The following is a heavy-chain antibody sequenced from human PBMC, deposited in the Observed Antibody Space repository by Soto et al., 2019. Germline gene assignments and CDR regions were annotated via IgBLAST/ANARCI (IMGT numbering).Heavy chain of an antibody. CDR2: ISYDGVNK. CDR1: GFNFGTYG. Sequence: QVQVVESGGGLVQPGRSLRLSCGASGFNFGTYGMHWVRQVPGKGLEWVAVISYDGVNKYSAGSVRGRFTISRDNSGNTLYLQMNSLRAEDTAVYYCAKGLVGYVFGVQDYFFGMDVWGQGTTVTVAS. V-gene: IGHV3-30*18. D-gene: IGHD1-26*01. J-gene: IGHJ6*02. CDR3: AKGLVGYVFGVQDYFFGMDV.